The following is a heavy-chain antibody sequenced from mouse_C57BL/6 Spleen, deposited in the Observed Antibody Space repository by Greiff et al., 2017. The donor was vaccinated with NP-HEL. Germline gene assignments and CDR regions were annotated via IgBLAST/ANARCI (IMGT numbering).Heavy chain of an antibody. CDR1: GYTFTDYE. D-gene: IGHD2-5*01. V-gene: IGHV1-15*01. J-gene: IGHJ1*03. Sequence: VKLQQSGAELVRPGASVTLSCKASGYTFTDYEMHWVKQTPVHGLEWIGAIDPETGGTAYNQKFKGKAILTADKSSSTAYMELRSLTSEDSAVYYGTRRTYYSNYGYFDVWGTGTTVTVSS. CDR3: TRRTYYSNYGYFDV. CDR2: IDPETGGT.